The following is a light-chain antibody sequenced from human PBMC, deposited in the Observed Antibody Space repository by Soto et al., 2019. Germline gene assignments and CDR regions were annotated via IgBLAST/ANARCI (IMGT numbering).Light chain of an antibody. CDR2: DVS. V-gene: IGLV2-14*01. CDR1: SGDVGGYNF. J-gene: IGLJ2*01. CDR3: SSYTSGTTLVV. Sequence: QSALTQPASVSGSPGQSLTISCTGTSGDVGGYNFVSWYQQHPGKAPKLMIYDVSNRPSGVSNRFSGSKSGNTASLTISGLQAEDGADYYCSSYTSGTTLVVFGGGTKLTVL.